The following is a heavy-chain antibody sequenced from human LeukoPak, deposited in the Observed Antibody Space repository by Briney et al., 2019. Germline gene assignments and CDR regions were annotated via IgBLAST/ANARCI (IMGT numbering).Heavy chain of an antibody. CDR2: IKSKTDGGTT. D-gene: IGHD3-16*02. V-gene: IGHV3-15*01. CDR3: TTGVMITFGGVIVFDY. Sequence: GGSLRLSCAASGFIFSSYAMSWVRQAPGKGLEWVGRIKSKTDGGTTDYAAPVKGRFTISRDDSKNTLYLQMNSLKTEDTAVYYCTTGVMITFGGVIVFDYWGQGTLVTVSS. J-gene: IGHJ4*02. CDR1: GFIFSSYA.